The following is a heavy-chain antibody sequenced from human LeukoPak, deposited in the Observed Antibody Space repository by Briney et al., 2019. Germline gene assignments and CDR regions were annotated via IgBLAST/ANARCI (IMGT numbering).Heavy chain of an antibody. V-gene: IGHV3-23*01. CDR3: TKDRYSNYVGPGY. Sequence: GGSLRLSCAVFGVTVSSNYMSWVRQAPGKGLEWVSGISGSGGGTYYADSVKGRFTISRDNSKNTLYLQMNSLRAEDTAVYYCTKDRYSNYVGPGYWGQGTLVTVSS. J-gene: IGHJ4*02. D-gene: IGHD4-11*01. CDR2: ISGSGGGT. CDR1: GVTVSSNY.